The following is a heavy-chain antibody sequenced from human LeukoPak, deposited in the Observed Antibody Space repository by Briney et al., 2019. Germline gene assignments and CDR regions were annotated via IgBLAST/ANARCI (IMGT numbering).Heavy chain of an antibody. CDR3: AKDTNPYYYDSSGYPPSYFDY. V-gene: IGHV3-9*01. CDR2: ISWNSGSI. Sequence: GGSLRLSCAASGFTFDDYAMHLVRQAPGKGLEWVSGISWNSGSIGYADSVKGRFTISRDNAKNSLYLQMNSLRAEDTALYYCAKDTNPYYYDSSGYPPSYFDYWGQGTLVTVSS. CDR1: GFTFDDYA. J-gene: IGHJ4*02. D-gene: IGHD3-22*01.